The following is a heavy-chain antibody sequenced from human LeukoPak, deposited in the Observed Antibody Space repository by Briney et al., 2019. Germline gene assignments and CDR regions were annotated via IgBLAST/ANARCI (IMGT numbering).Heavy chain of an antibody. J-gene: IGHJ4*02. CDR2: ISGSGGST. V-gene: IGHV3-23*01. CDR1: GFTFSSYA. Sequence: GGSLRLSCAASGFTFSSYAMSWVRQAPGKGLEWVSAISGSGGSTNYADSVKGRFTISRDNSKNTLYLQMNSLRAEDTAVYYCAKVIGRNYYDSSGHYSNWGQGTLVTVSS. CDR3: AKVIGRNYYDSSGHYSN. D-gene: IGHD3-22*01.